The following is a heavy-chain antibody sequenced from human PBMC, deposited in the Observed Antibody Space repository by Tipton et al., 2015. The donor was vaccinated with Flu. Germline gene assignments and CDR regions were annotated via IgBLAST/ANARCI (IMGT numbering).Heavy chain of an antibody. CDR2: INQDGSEK. Sequence: SLRLSCTTSGFTFGDYAMSWVRQAPGKGLEWVANINQDGSEKYYVDSVKGRFTISRDNAKNSLYLQMNSLRAEDTAVYYCARRYFDYWGQGTLVTVSS. J-gene: IGHJ4*02. CDR3: ARRYFDY. V-gene: IGHV3-7*03. CDR1: GFTFGDYA.